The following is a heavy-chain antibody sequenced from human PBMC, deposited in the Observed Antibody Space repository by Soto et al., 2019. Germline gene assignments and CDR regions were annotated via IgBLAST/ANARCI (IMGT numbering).Heavy chain of an antibody. V-gene: IGHV1-69*06. CDR2: IIPIFGTA. D-gene: IGHD6-6*01. CDR3: AGTYSSSHYYGMDV. J-gene: IGHJ6*02. CDR1: GGTFSSYA. Sequence: ASVKVSCKASGGTFSSYAISWVRQAPGQGLEWMGGIIPIFGTANYAQKFQGGVTITADKSTSTAYMELSSLRSEDTAVYYCAGTYSSSHYYGMDVWGQGTTVTVSS.